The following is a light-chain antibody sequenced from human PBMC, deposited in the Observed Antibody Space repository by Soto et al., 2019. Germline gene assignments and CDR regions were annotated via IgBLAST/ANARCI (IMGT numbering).Light chain of an antibody. V-gene: IGKV3-15*01. J-gene: IGKJ2*01. CDR2: GAS. Sequence: EIVMTQSPATLSVSPGERATLSCRASQSVSSNLAWYQQKPGQAPRLLIYGASTRATGIPARFSGSGSGTYFTLTISSLQPEDFAVYYCQQYNNWPSYTFGQGTKLEIK. CDR1: QSVSSN. CDR3: QQYNNWPSYT.